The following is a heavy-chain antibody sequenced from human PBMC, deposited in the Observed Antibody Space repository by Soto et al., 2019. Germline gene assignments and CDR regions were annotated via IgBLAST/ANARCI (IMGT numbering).Heavy chain of an antibody. D-gene: IGHD5-18*01. Sequence: GGSLRLSCAASGFTFSSYWMHWVRQAPGKGLEWVSAISGSGGSTYYADSVKGRFTISRDNSKNTLYLQMNSLRAEDTAVYYCAKSGGYNYGYQETDYWGQGTLVTLSS. J-gene: IGHJ4*02. V-gene: IGHV3-23*01. CDR2: ISGSGGST. CDR1: GFTFSSYW. CDR3: AKSGGYNYGYQETDY.